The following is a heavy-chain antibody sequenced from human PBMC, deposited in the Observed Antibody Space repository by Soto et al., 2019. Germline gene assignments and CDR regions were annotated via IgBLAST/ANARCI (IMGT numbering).Heavy chain of an antibody. V-gene: IGHV4-34*01. CDR1: GVSVSSSSNYY. D-gene: IGHD1-1*01. J-gene: IGHJ3*02. Sequence: QVQLQQWGAGLLKPSETLSLTCAVYGVSVSSSSNYYWSWIRQPPGKGLEWIGEMSHSGGTHFNPFLKSRVTISVDTSNNHFSLKMSSVTAADTALYYCARVERGTATTVVDAFDIWGPGTMVTVSS. CDR2: MSHSGGT. CDR3: ARVERGTATTVVDAFDI.